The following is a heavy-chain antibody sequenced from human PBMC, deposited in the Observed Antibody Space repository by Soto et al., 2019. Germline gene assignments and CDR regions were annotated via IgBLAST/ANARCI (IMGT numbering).Heavy chain of an antibody. J-gene: IGHJ6*02. CDR3: AKINYDFWSGQAYGMDV. V-gene: IGHV4-39*01. D-gene: IGHD3-3*01. CDR2: IYYSGST. Sequence: PSETLSLACTVSGGSISSSSYYWGWIRHPPGKGLEWIGSIYYSGSTYYNPSLKSRVTISVDTSKNQFSLKLSSVTAADTAVYYCAKINYDFWSGQAYGMDVWGQGTTVT. CDR1: GGSISSSSYY.